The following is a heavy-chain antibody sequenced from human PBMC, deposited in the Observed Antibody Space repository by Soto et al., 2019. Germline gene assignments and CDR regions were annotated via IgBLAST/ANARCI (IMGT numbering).Heavy chain of an antibody. D-gene: IGHD2-8*01. CDR3: ARPYCTNGVCFYNYYYYGMDV. CDR2: ISYDGSNE. CDR1: GFTFSSYA. V-gene: IGHV3-30-3*01. J-gene: IGHJ6*02. Sequence: GGSLRLSCAASGFTFSSYAMHWVRQAPGKGLEWVAVISYDGSNEYYADSVKGRFTISRDNSKNTLYLQMNSLRAEDTAVYYCARPYCTNGVCFYNYYYYGMDVWGQGTTVTVSS.